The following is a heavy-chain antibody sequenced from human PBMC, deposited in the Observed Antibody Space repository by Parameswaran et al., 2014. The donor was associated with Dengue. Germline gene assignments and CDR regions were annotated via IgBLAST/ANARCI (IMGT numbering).Heavy chain of an antibody. CDR3: ARIFGVVTNFDY. CDR2: IKQGGSEK. D-gene: IGHD3-3*01. V-gene: IGHV3-7*01. Sequence: VRQAPGKGLEWVANIKQGGSEKYYVDSVKGRFTISRDNAKNSLYLQMNSLRAEDTAVYYCARIFGVVTNFDYWGQGTLVTVSS. J-gene: IGHJ4*02.